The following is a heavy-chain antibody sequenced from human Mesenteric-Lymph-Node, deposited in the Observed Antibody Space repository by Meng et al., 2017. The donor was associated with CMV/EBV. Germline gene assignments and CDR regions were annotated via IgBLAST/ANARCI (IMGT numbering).Heavy chain of an antibody. Sequence: SGGSISSSNWCSWVRQPPGQGLEWIGEIYHSGSTNYNPSLESRVTISVDKSKNQFSLKLSSVTAADTAVYYCARVAPSYSSSQLDYWGQGTLVTVSS. V-gene: IGHV4-4*02. CDR3: ARVAPSYSSSQLDY. D-gene: IGHD6-13*01. J-gene: IGHJ4*02. CDR2: IYHSGST. CDR1: GGSISSSNW.